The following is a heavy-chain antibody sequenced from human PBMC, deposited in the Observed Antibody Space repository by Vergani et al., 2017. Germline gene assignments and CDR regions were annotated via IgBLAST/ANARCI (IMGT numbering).Heavy chain of an antibody. J-gene: IGHJ4*02. CDR1: GYSISSGYY. V-gene: IGHV4-38-2*02. CDR3: ARQDAYYDILTGYSINFSDVDY. Sequence: QVQLQESGPGLVKPSETLSLTCTVSGYSISSGYYWGWIRQPPGKGLEWIGSIYHSGSTYYNPSLKSRVTISVDTSKNQFSLKLSPVTAADTAVYYCARQDAYYDILTGYSINFSDVDYWGQGTLVTVSS. D-gene: IGHD3-9*01. CDR2: IYHSGST.